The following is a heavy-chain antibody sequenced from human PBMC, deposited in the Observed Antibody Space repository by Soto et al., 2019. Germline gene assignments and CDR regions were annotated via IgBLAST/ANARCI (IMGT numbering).Heavy chain of an antibody. J-gene: IGHJ4*02. V-gene: IGHV4-34*01. Sequence: SETLSLTCAVYGGSFSGYYWSWIRQPPGKGLEWIGEINHSGSTDYNPSLKSRLTISIDASKNQFSLKLSSVTAADTAVYYCARWWLGGYDSYFDYWGQGALVTVSS. CDR2: INHSGST. CDR1: GGSFSGYY. D-gene: IGHD5-12*01. CDR3: ARWWLGGYDSYFDY.